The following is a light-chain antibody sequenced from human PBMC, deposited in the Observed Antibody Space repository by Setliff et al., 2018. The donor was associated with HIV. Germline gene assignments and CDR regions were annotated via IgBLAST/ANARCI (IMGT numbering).Light chain of an antibody. CDR2: EVS. J-gene: IGLJ1*01. V-gene: IGLV2-14*01. Sequence: QSALAQPASVSGSPGQSITISCTGTSSDVGTYNYVSWYQQHPGKAPKLMIYEVSNRPSGVSNRFSGSKSGNTASLTISGRQAEDEADYYCSSYTSNNLYVFGTGTKGTVL. CDR1: SSDVGTYNY. CDR3: SSYTSNNLYV.